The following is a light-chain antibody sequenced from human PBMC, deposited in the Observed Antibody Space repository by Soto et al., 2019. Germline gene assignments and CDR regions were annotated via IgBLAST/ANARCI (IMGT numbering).Light chain of an antibody. J-gene: IGLJ1*01. V-gene: IGLV2-14*01. CDR3: SSYATGGSYV. CDR1: SSDVGGYNS. Sequence: QSVLTQAASGTGSPGQSIAISCTGTSSDVGGYNSVSWYQQHPGKAPKLLIYDVSNRPSGVSNRFSGSKSGNTASLTISGLQAEDEADYYCSSYATGGSYVFGTGTKVTVL. CDR2: DVS.